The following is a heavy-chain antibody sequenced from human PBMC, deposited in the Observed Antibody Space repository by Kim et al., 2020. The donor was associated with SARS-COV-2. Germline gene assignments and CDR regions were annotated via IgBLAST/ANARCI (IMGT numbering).Heavy chain of an antibody. V-gene: IGHV3-73*01. Sequence: AASAKTRFTIPRDDSKNTAYLQMNSLKTEDTAVYYCTNFWSSTSCPPGLDYWGQGTLVTVSS. CDR3: TNFWSSTSCPPGLDY. J-gene: IGHJ4*02. D-gene: IGHD2-2*01.